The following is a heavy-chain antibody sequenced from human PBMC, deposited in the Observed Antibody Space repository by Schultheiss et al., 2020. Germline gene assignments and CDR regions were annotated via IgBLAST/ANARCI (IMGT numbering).Heavy chain of an antibody. CDR1: GGSFSGYY. J-gene: IGHJ6*02. Sequence: SETLSLTCAVYGGSFSGYYWSWIRQPPGKGLEWIGYIYYSGSTNYNPSLKSRVTISVDTSKNQFSLKLSSVTAADTAVYYCARVYEGSHQYYYYYGMDVWGQGTTVTVSS. V-gene: IGHV4-59*01. CDR3: ARVYEGSHQYYYYYGMDV. CDR2: IYYSGST. D-gene: IGHD2-8*01.